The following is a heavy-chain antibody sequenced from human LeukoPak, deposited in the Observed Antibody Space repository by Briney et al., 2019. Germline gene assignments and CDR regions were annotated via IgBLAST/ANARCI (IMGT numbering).Heavy chain of an antibody. D-gene: IGHD5-12*01. V-gene: IGHV3-74*01. J-gene: IGHJ5*02. CDR3: ARPMGGYSGYDPLNNWFDP. CDR1: GFTFSSYW. CDR2: INSDGSST. Sequence: GGSLRLSCAASGFTFSSYWMHWVRQAPGKGLAWVSRINSDGSSTSYADSVKGRFTISRDNAKNTLYLQMNSLRAEDTAVYYCARPMGGYSGYDPLNNWFDPWGQGTLVTVSS.